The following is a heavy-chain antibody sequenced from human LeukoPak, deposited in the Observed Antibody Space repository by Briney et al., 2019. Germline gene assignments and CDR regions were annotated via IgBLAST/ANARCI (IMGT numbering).Heavy chain of an antibody. Sequence: SETLSLTCAVSGGSFNDYYWSWIRQSPGKGLEWIGEINHGGHTNYNPSLKSRVTISADTSKNQFSLTLGSVSATDTAVYYCVSPRGFSYGYFDYWGQGTLVTVSS. D-gene: IGHD5-18*01. V-gene: IGHV4-34*01. CDR2: INHGGHT. J-gene: IGHJ4*02. CDR1: GGSFNDYY. CDR3: VSPRGFSYGYFDY.